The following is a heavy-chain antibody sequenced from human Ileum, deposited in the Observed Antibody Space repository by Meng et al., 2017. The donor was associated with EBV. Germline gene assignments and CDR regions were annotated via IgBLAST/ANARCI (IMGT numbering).Heavy chain of an antibody. Sequence: QLQESGPGPVKPSQTLSPTCTVPGGSISSGDYYWSWIRQPPGKGLEWIGYIYYSGSTYYNPSLKSRVTISVDTSKNQFSLKLSSVTAADTAVYYCARGYYDSSGYGYWYFDLWGRGTLVTVSS. CDR2: IYYSGST. V-gene: IGHV4-30-4*01. CDR3: ARGYYDSSGYGYWYFDL. D-gene: IGHD3-22*01. J-gene: IGHJ2*01. CDR1: GGSISSGDYY.